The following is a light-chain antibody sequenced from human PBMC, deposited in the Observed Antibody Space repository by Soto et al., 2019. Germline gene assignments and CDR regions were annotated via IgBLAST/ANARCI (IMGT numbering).Light chain of an antibody. J-gene: IGLJ3*02. CDR2: GVS. CDR1: SIGACYPYNY. Sequence: QAASGSGAPCESITIPRPGNSIGACYPYNYVSWYQQYPGKPPKLLILGVSNRPSGISGRFSGSKSGNTASLTISGLQPEDEADYYCMSYIASTSTHWVLGGGTKVTVL. V-gene: IGLV2-14*03. CDR3: MSYIASTSTHWV.